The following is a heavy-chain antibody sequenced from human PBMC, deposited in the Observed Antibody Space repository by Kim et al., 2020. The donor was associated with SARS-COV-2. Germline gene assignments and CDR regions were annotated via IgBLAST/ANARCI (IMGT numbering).Heavy chain of an antibody. CDR2: ITSSSDTI. V-gene: IGHV3-48*02. J-gene: IGHJ6*02. D-gene: IGHD3-10*01. CDR1: EFNFSDYT. Sequence: GGSLRLSCAASEFNFSDYTMNWVRQAPGKGLEWVSYITSSSDTIYYADSVRGRFTISRDNAKNSLHLQMNSLRDDDTAVYYCAREGFGELQTPKFYYFYYAMDVWGQGTTVTVSS. CDR3: AREGFGELQTPKFYYFYYAMDV.